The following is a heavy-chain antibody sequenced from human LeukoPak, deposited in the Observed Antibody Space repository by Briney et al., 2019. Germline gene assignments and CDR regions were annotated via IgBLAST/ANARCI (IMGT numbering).Heavy chain of an antibody. CDR3: ARHYSGSERRFDY. D-gene: IGHD1-26*01. Sequence: GASLKISCKGFGYSFTNYWIGWVRPMPGKGLEWMGIIYPGDSDTRYSPSFQGQVTISADKSIRTAYLQWSSLKASDTAMYYCARHYSGSERRFDYWGQGTLVTVSS. V-gene: IGHV5-51*01. CDR2: IYPGDSDT. CDR1: GYSFTNYW. J-gene: IGHJ4*02.